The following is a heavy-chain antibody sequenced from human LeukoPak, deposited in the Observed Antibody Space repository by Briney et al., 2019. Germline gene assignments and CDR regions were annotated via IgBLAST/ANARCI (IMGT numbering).Heavy chain of an antibody. V-gene: IGHV4-39*07. Sequence: PSETLSLTCTVSGGSISSSSYYWGWIRQPPGKGLEWIGSIYHSGSTNYNPSLKSRVTISVDKSKNQFSLKLSSVTAADTAVYYCARDSLLEQGYYGMDVWGQGTTVTVSS. CDR1: GGSISSSSYY. CDR2: IYHSGST. J-gene: IGHJ6*02. CDR3: ARDSLLEQGYYGMDV. D-gene: IGHD1/OR15-1a*01.